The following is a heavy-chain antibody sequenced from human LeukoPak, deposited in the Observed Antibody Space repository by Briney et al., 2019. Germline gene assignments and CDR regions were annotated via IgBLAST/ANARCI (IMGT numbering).Heavy chain of an antibody. Sequence: GGSLRLSCAASGFTFSSYAMHWVRQAPGKGLEWVAVISYDGSNKYYADSVKGRFTISRDNSKNTLYLQMNSLRADDTAVYYCASRTMYEIVVVVAATDGFGMDVWGQGTTVTVSS. CDR2: ISYDGSNK. J-gene: IGHJ6*02. CDR1: GFTFSSYA. CDR3: ASRTMYEIVVVVAATDGFGMDV. D-gene: IGHD2-15*01. V-gene: IGHV3-30-3*01.